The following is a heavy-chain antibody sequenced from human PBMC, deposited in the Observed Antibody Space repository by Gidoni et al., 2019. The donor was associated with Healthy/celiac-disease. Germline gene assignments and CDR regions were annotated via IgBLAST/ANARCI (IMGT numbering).Heavy chain of an antibody. CDR1: GFTFSSYG. J-gene: IGHJ4*02. V-gene: IGHV3-30*18. CDR2: ISSDGSNK. Sequence: QVQLVESGGGVVQPGRSLRLSCAASGFTFSSYGMHWVRQAPGKGLGGVAVISSDGSNKYYADSVKGRFTISRDNSKNTRYLQMNSLRAEDTAVYYWAKDPHFCSGGSCYSGYFDYWGQGTLVTVSS. CDR3: AKDPHFCSGGSCYSGYFDY. D-gene: IGHD2-15*01.